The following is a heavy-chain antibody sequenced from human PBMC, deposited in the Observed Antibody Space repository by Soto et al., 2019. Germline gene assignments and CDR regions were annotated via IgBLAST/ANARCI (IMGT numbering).Heavy chain of an antibody. CDR3: AKDNSPYSGYNSFDY. CDR1: GFTFSSYV. CDR2: ISGSGTNT. J-gene: IGHJ4*02. V-gene: IGHV3-23*01. D-gene: IGHD5-12*01. Sequence: EVRLLESGGGLIQRGGSLRLSCTASGFTFSSYVMSWVRQAPGTGLEWVSGISGSGTNTYYADSVKGRFTISRDNSKNTLYLQMTSLRAEDTAEYYCAKDNSPYSGYNSFDYWGEGTLVTVSS.